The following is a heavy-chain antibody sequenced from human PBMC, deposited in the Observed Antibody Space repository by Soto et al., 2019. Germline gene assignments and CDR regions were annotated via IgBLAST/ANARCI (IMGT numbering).Heavy chain of an antibody. CDR3: AIGRSIYTYSGYDCGHWFDP. CDR1: GYTFTSYY. V-gene: IGHV1-46*03. CDR2: INPSGGST. J-gene: IGHJ5*02. D-gene: IGHD5-12*01. Sequence: GASVKVSCTASGYTFTSYYMHWVRRTPGQGLEWMGIINPSGGSTRYAQKFQGRVTMTRHTSTSTVYMELSSLRSEDTAVYYCAIGRSIYTYSGYDCGHWFDPWGQGTLVTVSS.